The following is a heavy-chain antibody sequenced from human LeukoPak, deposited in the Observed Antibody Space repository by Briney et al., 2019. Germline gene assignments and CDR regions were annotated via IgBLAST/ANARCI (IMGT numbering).Heavy chain of an antibody. CDR3: ARGRPYYYDSSGYYRWYFDL. J-gene: IGHJ2*01. D-gene: IGHD3-22*01. Sequence: SETLSLTCTVSGGSISSYYWSWIRQPPGKGLEWIGYIYYSGSTNYNPSLKSRVTISADTSKNQFSLKLSSVTAADTAVYYCARGRPYYYDSSGYYRWYFDLWGRGTLVTVSS. CDR2: IYYSGST. CDR1: GGSISSYY. V-gene: IGHV4-59*01.